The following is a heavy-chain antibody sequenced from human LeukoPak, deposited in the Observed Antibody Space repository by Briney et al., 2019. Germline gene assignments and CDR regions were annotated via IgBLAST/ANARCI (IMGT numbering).Heavy chain of an antibody. J-gene: IGHJ4*02. CDR1: GFPFRDFS. D-gene: IGHD2-8*01. V-gene: IGHV3-23*01. CDR2: TNSGGTST. Sequence: GGSLRLYCETSGFPFRDFSMSWVRQAPGKGLEWISTTNSGGTSTYYAESVKGRFTISRDNSKNTLYLQMSSLRVEDTAVYYCAKQSYARSLGEGGPGTLVSVSS. CDR3: AKQSYARSLGE.